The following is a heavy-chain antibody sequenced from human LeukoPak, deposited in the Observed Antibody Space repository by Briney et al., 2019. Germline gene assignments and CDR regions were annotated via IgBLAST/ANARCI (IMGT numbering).Heavy chain of an antibody. CDR2: IYPGDSDT. CDR3: ARLRPDTSGLYYFDY. CDR1: GYSLTSYW. J-gene: IGHJ4*02. D-gene: IGHD3-22*01. Sequence: GESLQISCMGSGYSLTSYWIGWVRPMSGKGLEWMGIIYPGDSDTRYSPSFQGQVTISADKSISTAYLQWSSLKASDTAMYYCARLRPDTSGLYYFDYWGQGTLVTVSS. V-gene: IGHV5-51*01.